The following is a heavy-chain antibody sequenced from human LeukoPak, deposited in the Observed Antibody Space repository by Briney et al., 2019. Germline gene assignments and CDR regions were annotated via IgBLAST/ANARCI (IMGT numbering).Heavy chain of an antibody. J-gene: IGHJ4*02. D-gene: IGHD3-10*01. CDR1: GGSFSGYY. CDR2: IYHSGST. CDR3: ARVGADGSGFLFDY. Sequence: SETLSLTCAVYGGSFSGYYWSWIRQPPGKGLEWIGEIYHSGSTNYNPSLKSRVTISVDTSKNQFSLKLSSVTAADTAVYYCARVGADGSGFLFDYWGQGTLVTVSS. V-gene: IGHV4-34*01.